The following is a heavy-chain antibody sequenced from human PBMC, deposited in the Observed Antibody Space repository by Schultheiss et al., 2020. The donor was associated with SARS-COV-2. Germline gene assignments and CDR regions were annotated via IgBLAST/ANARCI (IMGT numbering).Heavy chain of an antibody. CDR2: ISYDGSNK. D-gene: IGHD4-17*01. CDR1: GFTFRSYA. J-gene: IGHJ4*02. Sequence: GGSLRLSCAVSGFTFRSYAMHWVRQAPGKGLEWVAVISYDGSNKYYADSVKGRFTISRDNSKNTLYLQMNSLRAEDTAVYYCARVGGGYGDYYFDYWGQGTLVTVSS. V-gene: IGHV3-30*07. CDR3: ARVGGGYGDYYFDY.